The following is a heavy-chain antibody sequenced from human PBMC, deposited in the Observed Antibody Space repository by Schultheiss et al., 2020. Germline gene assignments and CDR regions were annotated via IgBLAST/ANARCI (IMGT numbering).Heavy chain of an antibody. J-gene: IGHJ6*02. CDR3: ASSLRFLEWLLYSMDV. V-gene: IGHV1-2*02. CDR2: FNPNSGGT. CDR1: GYTFTGYY. Sequence: ASVKVSCKASGYTFTGYYMHWVRQAPGQGLEWMGWFNPNSGGTNYAQKFQGRVTMTRDTSISTAYMELSRLRSDDTAVYYCASSLRFLEWLLYSMDVWGQGTTVTVSS. D-gene: IGHD3-3*01.